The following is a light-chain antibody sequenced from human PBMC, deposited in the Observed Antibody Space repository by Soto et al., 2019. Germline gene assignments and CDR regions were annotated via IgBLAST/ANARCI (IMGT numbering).Light chain of an antibody. J-gene: IGKJ5*01. CDR3: QQRSNWPPIT. CDR2: GAS. Sequence: EVVMTQSPATLSVSPGERAALSCRASHRLIVILAWYQQKPCQGPSLLISGASSRAAGVPSRFSGSGSGTNFTTTISSLEPEDFAVYYCQQRSNWPPITFGQGTRLEIK. CDR1: HRLIVI. V-gene: IGKV3-11*01.